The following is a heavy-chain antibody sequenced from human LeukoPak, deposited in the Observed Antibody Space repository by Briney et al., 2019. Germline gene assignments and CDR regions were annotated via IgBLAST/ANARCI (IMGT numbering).Heavy chain of an antibody. CDR2: FDPEDGET. Sequence: ASVKVSCKVSGYTLTELSMHWVRQAPGKGLEWMGGFDPEDGETIYAQKFQGRVTMTEDTSTDTAYMELSSLRSEDTAVYYCGTEPIWFGELVYWGQGTLVTVSS. D-gene: IGHD3-10*01. V-gene: IGHV1-24*01. CDR1: GYTLTELS. CDR3: GTEPIWFGELVY. J-gene: IGHJ4*02.